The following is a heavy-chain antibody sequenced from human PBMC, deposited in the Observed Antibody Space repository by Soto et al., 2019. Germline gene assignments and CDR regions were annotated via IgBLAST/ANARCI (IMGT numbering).Heavy chain of an antibody. V-gene: IGHV4-31*03. CDR2: IYYSGST. J-gene: IGHJ5*02. CDR1: GGSISSGCYY. CDR3: ARYGRSSGSWFDP. D-gene: IGHD6-19*01. Sequence: SETLSLTCPVSGGSISSGCYYWSWIRQHPGKGLEWIGYIYYSGSTYYNPSLKSRVTISVDTSKNQFSLKLSSVTAADTAVYYCARYGRSSGSWFDPWGQGTLVTVSS.